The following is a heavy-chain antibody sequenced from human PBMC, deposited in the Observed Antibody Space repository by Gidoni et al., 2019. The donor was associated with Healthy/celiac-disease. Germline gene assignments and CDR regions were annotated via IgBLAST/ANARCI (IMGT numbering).Heavy chain of an antibody. CDR2: ISYDGRNK. V-gene: IGHV3-30*03. Sequence: QVQLVESGGGVVQPGRSQRLSCAASGFPFSRYGRHGVRQAPGKGLAWVAVISYDGRNKYYADSVKGRFTISRDNSKNTLYLQMNSLGAEDTAVYDCARGPGWNFDYWGQGTLVTVSS. D-gene: IGHD1-1*01. CDR1: GFPFSRYG. CDR3: ARGPGWNFDY. J-gene: IGHJ4*02.